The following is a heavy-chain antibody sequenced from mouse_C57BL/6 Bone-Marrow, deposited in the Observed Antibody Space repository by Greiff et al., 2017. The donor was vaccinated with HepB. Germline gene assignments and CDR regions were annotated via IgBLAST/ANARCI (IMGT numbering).Heavy chain of an antibody. J-gene: IGHJ3*01. D-gene: IGHD4-1*01. CDR1: GYSITSGYY. CDR3: ARGANWDGFAY. CDR2: ISYDGSN. V-gene: IGHV3-6*01. Sequence: EVQLQDSGPGLVKPSQSLSLTCSVTGYSITSGYYWNWIRQFPGNKLEWMGYISYDGSNNYNPSLKNRISITRDTSKNQFFLKLNSVTTEDTATYYCARGANWDGFAYWGQGTLVTVSA.